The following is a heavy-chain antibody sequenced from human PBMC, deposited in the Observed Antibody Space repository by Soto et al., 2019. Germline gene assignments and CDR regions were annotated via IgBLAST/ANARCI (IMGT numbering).Heavy chain of an antibody. CDR1: GCHISNYA. Sequence: XESLRLSFAAPGCHISNYAMSWVRQAPGKGPGWGSLISATGGGTYYADSVKGRFTISRDNSHNTLYLQVHSLTAEDTAVYYCAQDRRAGGNSAFYFDFRGQGAQVPVAS. D-gene: IGHD3-16*01. CDR3: AQDRRAGGNSAFYFDF. CDR2: ISATGGGT. V-gene: IGHV3-23*01. J-gene: IGHJ4*02.